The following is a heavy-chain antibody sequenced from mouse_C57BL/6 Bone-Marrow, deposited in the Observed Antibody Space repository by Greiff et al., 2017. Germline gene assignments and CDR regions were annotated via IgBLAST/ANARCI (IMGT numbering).Heavy chain of an antibody. CDR2: IDPSDSYT. CDR1: GYTFTSYW. V-gene: IGHV1-69*01. Sequence: QVQLQQPGAELVMPGASVQLSCKASGYTFTSYWMHWVKQRPGQGLEWIGEIDPSDSYTNYNQKFKGKSKLTVDKSSSTAYMQLSSLTSEDSAVYYCARESNYAMDYWGQGTSVTVSS. D-gene: IGHD5-1*01. CDR3: ARESNYAMDY. J-gene: IGHJ4*01.